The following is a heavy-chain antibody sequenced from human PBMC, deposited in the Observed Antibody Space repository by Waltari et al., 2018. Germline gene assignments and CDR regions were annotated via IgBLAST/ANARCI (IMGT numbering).Heavy chain of an antibody. J-gene: IGHJ4*02. CDR3: ARQRYYYDESGYYHHFDH. CDR1: GCSISNYF. D-gene: IGHD3-22*01. V-gene: IGHV4-59*08. Sequence: QVQLQESGPGLVKPAETLSLTCTVSGCSISNYFWSWIRRPPGKGLEWIGYIYYSGSTSYTPSLKSRVTISVDTSKNQVSLNLSSVTAADTAVYYCARQRYYYDESGYYHHFDHWGPGSLVTVPS. CDR2: IYYSGST.